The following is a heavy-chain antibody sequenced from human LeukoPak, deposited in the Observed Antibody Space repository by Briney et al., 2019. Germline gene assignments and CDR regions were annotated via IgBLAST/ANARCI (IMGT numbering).Heavy chain of an antibody. CDR3: ARDLGGSSGWYGDAFDI. D-gene: IGHD6-19*01. CDR2: IYTSGST. V-gene: IGHV4-61*02. Sequence: SETLSLTCTVSGGSISSGSYYWSWIRQPAGKGLEWIGRIYTSGSTNYNPSLKSRVPISVDTSKNQFSLKLSSVTAADTAVYYCARDLGGSSGWYGDAFDIWGQGTMVTVSS. CDR1: GGSISSGSYY. J-gene: IGHJ3*02.